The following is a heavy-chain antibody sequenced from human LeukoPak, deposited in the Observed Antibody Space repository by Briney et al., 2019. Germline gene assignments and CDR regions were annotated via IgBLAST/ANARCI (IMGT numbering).Heavy chain of an antibody. J-gene: IGHJ4*02. CDR3: ATERQKYFEY. CDR1: GFTFDDYT. Sequence: PGGSLRLSCAASGFTFDDYTMHWVRQAPGKGLEWVSLITWDGGSAFYAGSVKGRFTISRDNSKNSLYVQMNNLRTEDTALYYCATERQKYFEYWGQGTLVTVSS. V-gene: IGHV3-43*01. CDR2: ITWDGGSA. D-gene: IGHD2/OR15-2a*01.